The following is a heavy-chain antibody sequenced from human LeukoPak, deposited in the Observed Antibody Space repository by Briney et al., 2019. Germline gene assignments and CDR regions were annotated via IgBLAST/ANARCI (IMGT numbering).Heavy chain of an antibody. CDR3: ARDPLDSSGYFAEFDY. V-gene: IGHV3-21*01. D-gene: IGHD3-22*01. J-gene: IGHJ4*02. Sequence: GGSLRLSCAASGFTFSSYSMNWVRQAPGKGLEWVSSISSSSSYIYYADSVKGRFTISRDNAKNSLYLQMNSLRAEDTAVYYCARDPLDSSGYFAEFDYWGQGTLVTVSS. CDR1: GFTFSSYS. CDR2: ISSSSSYI.